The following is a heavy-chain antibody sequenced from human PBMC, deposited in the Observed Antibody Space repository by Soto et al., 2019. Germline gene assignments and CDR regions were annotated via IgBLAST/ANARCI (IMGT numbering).Heavy chain of an antibody. Sequence: GESLKISCKTAGYRFISFWVGWVRQLPGKGLEWMGTFYPGDSTSTYSPSFQGQVTISVDTSITTAYLQLNSLKASDTDMYYCARNIGYCRNNDCSWTFDVWGQGTMVTVSS. CDR2: FYPGDSTS. V-gene: IGHV5-51*01. CDR1: GYRFISFW. J-gene: IGHJ3*01. D-gene: IGHD2-15*01. CDR3: ARNIGYCRNNDCSWTFDV.